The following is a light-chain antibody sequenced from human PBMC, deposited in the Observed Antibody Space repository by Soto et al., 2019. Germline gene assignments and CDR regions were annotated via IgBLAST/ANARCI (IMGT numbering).Light chain of an antibody. CDR2: SAS. V-gene: IGKV1-9*01. CDR3: QRGNSYPLT. Sequence: DIQLTQSPSFLSASVGDRVTITCRATQDISSYLAWYQQKPGRAPNLLIHSASTLRGGVSSRFGGSGSGTEFTLTISSLQPEDLATYYCQRGNSYPLTFGGGTKVDIK. CDR1: QDISSY. J-gene: IGKJ4*01.